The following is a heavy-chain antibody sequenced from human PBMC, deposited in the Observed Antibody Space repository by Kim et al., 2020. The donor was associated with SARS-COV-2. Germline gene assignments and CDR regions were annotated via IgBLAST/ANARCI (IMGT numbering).Heavy chain of an antibody. V-gene: IGHV1-46*01. D-gene: IGHD2-15*01. CDR3: ARGSGRVAATPYLDY. CDR1: GYTFTSYY. CDR2: INPSGGST. Sequence: ASVKVSCKASGYTFTSYYMHWVRQAPGQGLEWMGIINPSGGSTSYAQKFQGRVTMTRDTSTSTVYMELSSLRSEDTAVYYCARGSGRVAATPYLDYWGQGTLVTVSS. J-gene: IGHJ4*02.